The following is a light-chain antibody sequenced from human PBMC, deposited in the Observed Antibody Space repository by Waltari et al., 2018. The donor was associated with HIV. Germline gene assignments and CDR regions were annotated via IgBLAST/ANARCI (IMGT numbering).Light chain of an antibody. V-gene: IGLV2-14*01. J-gene: IGLJ3*02. CDR2: EVR. CDR3: SSYTDSSTLVV. CDR1: SSDVGGYNY. Sequence: QSALTQPASVSGSPGQSITISCTGTSSDVGGYNYVSWYQQHPGKAPKLIIYEVRHRPSGVSNRFSGSKSGNTASLTISGLQAENEADYYCSSYTDSSTLVVFGGGTKVTVL.